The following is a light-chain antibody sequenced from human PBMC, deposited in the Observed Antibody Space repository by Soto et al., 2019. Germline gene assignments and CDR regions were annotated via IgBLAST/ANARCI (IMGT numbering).Light chain of an antibody. V-gene: IGKV4-1*01. J-gene: IGKJ4*01. CDR3: QQYHSPPLT. CDR2: WAS. CDR1: QSVLYSSNNKNY. Sequence: DIVMTQSPDSLAVSLGERATINCKSTQSVLYSSNNKNYLAWYQQKAGQPPKLLISWASTRESGVPDRFSGSGSGTDFTLTISSLQAEDVAVYYCQQYHSPPLTFGGGTKVGIK.